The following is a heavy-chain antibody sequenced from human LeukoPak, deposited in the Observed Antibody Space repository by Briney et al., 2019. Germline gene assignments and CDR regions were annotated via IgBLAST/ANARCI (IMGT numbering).Heavy chain of an antibody. J-gene: IGHJ4*02. V-gene: IGHV1-2*02. Sequence: GASVKVSCKASGFTFSGYYMHWVRQAPGQGLEWMAWISPNSGGTNYVQKLQGRVTVTRDTSISTDYMEISGLTSDETALYYCAREPSGSGGYDYWGQGTLVTVSS. CDR2: ISPNSGGT. CDR1: GFTFSGYY. CDR3: AREPSGSGGYDY. D-gene: IGHD3-10*01.